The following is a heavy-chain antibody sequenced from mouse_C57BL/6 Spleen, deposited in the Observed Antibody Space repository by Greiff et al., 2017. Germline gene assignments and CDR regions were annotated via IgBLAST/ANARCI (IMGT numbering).Heavy chain of an antibody. V-gene: IGHV10-1*01. Sequence: EVQRVESGGGLVQPKGSLKLSCAASGFSFNTYAMNWVRQAPGKGLEWVAGIRSKSNNYAIYYAASVKARFTISRDDSESMLYLQMNTLRTVDTAMYYCVRWGGYFDYWGQGTTLTVSS. CDR3: VRWGGYFDY. J-gene: IGHJ2*01. CDR1: GFSFNTYA. CDR2: IRSKSNNYAI.